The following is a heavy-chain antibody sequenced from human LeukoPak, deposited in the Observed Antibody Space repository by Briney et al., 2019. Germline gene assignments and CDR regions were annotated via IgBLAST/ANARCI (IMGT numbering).Heavy chain of an antibody. CDR3: ARERIVGAASTRYYGMDV. V-gene: IGHV3-7*03. D-gene: IGHD1-26*01. CDR1: GFTFSSYS. Sequence: GGSLRLSCAASGFTFSSYSMNWVRQAPGKGLEWVANMKPDGSERYYVDSVKGRFTVSRDNAKNSLYFQMNSLRAEDTAVYYCARERIVGAASTRYYGMDVWGQGTTVTVSS. CDR2: MKPDGSER. J-gene: IGHJ6*02.